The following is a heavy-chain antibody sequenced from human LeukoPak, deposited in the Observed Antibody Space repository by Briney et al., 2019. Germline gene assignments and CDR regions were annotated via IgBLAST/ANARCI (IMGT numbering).Heavy chain of an antibody. CDR3: ARAHYYDSSGYYYS. Sequence: SVKVSCKASGGTFSSYAISWVRQAPGQGLEWMGGIIPIFGTANYAQKFQGRVTITADESTTTAYMELSSLRSEDTAVYYCARAHYYDSSGYYYSWGQGTLVTVSS. V-gene: IGHV1-69*13. J-gene: IGHJ4*02. D-gene: IGHD3-22*01. CDR2: IIPIFGTA. CDR1: GGTFSSYA.